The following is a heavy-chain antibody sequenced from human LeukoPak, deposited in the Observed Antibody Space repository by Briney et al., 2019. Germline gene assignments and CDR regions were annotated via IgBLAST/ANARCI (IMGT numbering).Heavy chain of an antibody. CDR2: VHYSGYS. CDR1: GGSIGNYY. D-gene: IGHD5-24*01. Sequence: PSETLSLTCTVSGGSIGNYYWTWIRQSPGKGLEWIGYVHYSGYSDYNPSLKSRVSISLDTSKIQFSLELMSVTAADTAVYYCAREAYKLYLDDWGLGTLVTVSS. CDR3: AREAYKLYLDD. J-gene: IGHJ4*02. V-gene: IGHV4-59*01.